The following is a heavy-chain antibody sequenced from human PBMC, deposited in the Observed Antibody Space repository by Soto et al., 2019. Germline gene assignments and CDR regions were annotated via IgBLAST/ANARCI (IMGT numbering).Heavy chain of an antibody. CDR2: ISYDGSNK. D-gene: IGHD4-17*01. V-gene: IGHV3-30-3*01. Sequence: QVHLVESGGGVVQPGGSLSLSCAASGFTFSSYAMHWVRQAPGKGLELVAVISYDGSNKYYADSAKGRFTISRDNSKNTLYLDMNSLRAEGTAVYYCARDRLTDYDYYYYGMDVWGRGTALTVSS. J-gene: IGHJ6*02. CDR3: ARDRLTDYDYYYYGMDV. CDR1: GFTFSSYA.